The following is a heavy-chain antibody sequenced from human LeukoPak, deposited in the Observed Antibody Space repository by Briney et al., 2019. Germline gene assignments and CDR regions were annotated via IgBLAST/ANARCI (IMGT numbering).Heavy chain of an antibody. CDR2: ISSSGSTI. D-gene: IGHD2-2*01. CDR1: GFTFSSYE. J-gene: IGHJ4*02. V-gene: IGHV3-48*03. CDR3: ARDSQSSTSWMRVGFDY. Sequence: PGGSLLLSCAASGFTFSSYEMNWVRPAPGKGLEWVSYISSSGSTIYYADSVKGRFTISRDNAKNSLYLQMNSLRAEDTAVYYCARDSQSSTSWMRVGFDYWGQGTLVTVSS.